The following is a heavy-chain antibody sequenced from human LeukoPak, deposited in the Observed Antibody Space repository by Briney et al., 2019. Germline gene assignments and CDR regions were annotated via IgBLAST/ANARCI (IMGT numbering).Heavy chain of an antibody. CDR3: ARAPYINDSSGYYPIPPDY. CDR2: IIPILGMA. CDR1: VGTFSSYA. V-gene: IGHV1-69*04. J-gene: IGHJ4*02. D-gene: IGHD3-22*01. Sequence: ASVKVSFKASVGTFSSYAISRGRRAPGQGLEGMGRIIPILGMAKYAKKSQGRVTITADKTTRTAYMELSSLRSEDTAVYCCARAPYINDSSGYYPIPPDYWGQGTLVTVSS.